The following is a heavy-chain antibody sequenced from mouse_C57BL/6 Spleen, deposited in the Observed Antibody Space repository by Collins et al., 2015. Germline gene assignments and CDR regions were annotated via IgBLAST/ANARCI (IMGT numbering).Heavy chain of an antibody. CDR3: ARWVMGY. CDR1: GYTFTTYG. D-gene: IGHD2-3*01. V-gene: IGHV9-3*01. J-gene: IGHJ2*01. Sequence: QIQLVQSGPELKKPGETVKISRKASGYTFTTYGMSWVKQAPGKGLKWMGWINTYSGVPTYADDFKGRFAFSLETSASTAYLQINNLKNEDTATYFCARWVMGYWGQGTTLTVSS. CDR2: INTYSGVP.